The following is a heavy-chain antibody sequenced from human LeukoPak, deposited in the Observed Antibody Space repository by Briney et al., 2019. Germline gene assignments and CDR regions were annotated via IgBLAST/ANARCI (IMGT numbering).Heavy chain of an antibody. J-gene: IGHJ3*02. CDR2: IYYSGST. D-gene: IGHD3-16*01. V-gene: IGHV4-39*01. CDR3: ARGVGDAFDI. Sequence: GSLRLSCAASGFTFSSYSMNWVRQPPGKGLEWIGSIYYSGSTYYNPSLKSRVTISVDTSKNQFSLKLSSVTAADTAVYYCARGVGDAFDIWGQGTMVTVSS. CDR1: GFTFSSYSMN.